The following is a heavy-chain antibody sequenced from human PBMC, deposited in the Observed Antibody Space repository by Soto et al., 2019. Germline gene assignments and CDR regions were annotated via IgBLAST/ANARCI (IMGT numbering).Heavy chain of an antibody. D-gene: IGHD6-13*01. J-gene: IGHJ6*02. Sequence: ESGPTLVNPTETLTLTCTVSGFSLSNARMGVSWIRQPPGKALEWLAHIFSNDEKSYSTSLKSRLTISKDTSKSQVVLTMANMDPVDTATYYCARIPRAAAGLEYYYYYGMDVWGQGTTVTVSS. V-gene: IGHV2-26*01. CDR1: GFSLSNARMG. CDR3: ARIPRAAAGLEYYYYYGMDV. CDR2: IFSNDEK.